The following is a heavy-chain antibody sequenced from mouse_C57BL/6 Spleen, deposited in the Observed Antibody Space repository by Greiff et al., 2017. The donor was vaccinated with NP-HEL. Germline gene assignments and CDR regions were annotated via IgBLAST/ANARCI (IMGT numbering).Heavy chain of an antibody. Sequence: EVKVVESGGDLVKPGGSLKLSCAASGFTFSSYGMSWVRQTPDKRLEWVATISSGGSYTYYPDSVKGRFTISRDNAKNTLYLQMSSLKSEDTAMYYCARPQMVTTYFDYWGQGTTLTVSS. J-gene: IGHJ2*01. D-gene: IGHD2-3*01. V-gene: IGHV5-6*01. CDR1: GFTFSSYG. CDR3: ARPQMVTTYFDY. CDR2: ISSGGSYT.